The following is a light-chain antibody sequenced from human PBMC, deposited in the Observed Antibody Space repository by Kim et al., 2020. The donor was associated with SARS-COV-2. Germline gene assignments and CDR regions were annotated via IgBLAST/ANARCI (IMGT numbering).Light chain of an antibody. CDR1: QSLLHSNRNNY. Sequence: DIVMTQSPLSLPVTPGEPASISCRSSQSLLHSNRNNYLDWYLQKPGQSPQLLIYLGSDRASGVPDMFRGRGSGTDFTLKISRVEAEDVGVYYCMQALQTPYTFGQGTKLEI. J-gene: IGKJ2*01. CDR3: MQALQTPYT. CDR2: LGS. V-gene: IGKV2-28*01.